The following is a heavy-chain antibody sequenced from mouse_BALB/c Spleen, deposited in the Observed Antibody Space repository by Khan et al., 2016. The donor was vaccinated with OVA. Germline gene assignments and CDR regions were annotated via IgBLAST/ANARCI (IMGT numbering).Heavy chain of an antibody. CDR2: INTYTGEP. Sequence: QIQLVQSGPELKKPGETVKISCKASGYTFTNYGMNWVKQSPGKALKWMGWINTYTGEPTYADDFKGRFAFSLETSASTAYLQINNLKNEDTATYCCPRPPYFSYTLDHWGQGTSVTVSS. CDR1: GYTFTNYG. J-gene: IGHJ4*01. CDR3: PRPPYFSYTLDH. V-gene: IGHV9-3-1*01. D-gene: IGHD2-10*01.